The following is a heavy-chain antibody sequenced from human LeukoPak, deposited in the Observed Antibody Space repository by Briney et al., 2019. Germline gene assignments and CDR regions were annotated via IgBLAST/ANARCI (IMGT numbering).Heavy chain of an antibody. Sequence: ASVKVSCKTSGYTFTNYGISWVRQAPGQGLEWMGWISTYNGNTNYAQKLQGRVTMTTDTSTGTAYMELRSLRSDDTAVYYCARDVAATNDYWGQGTLVTVSS. CDR1: GYTFTNYG. V-gene: IGHV1-18*01. CDR2: ISTYNGNT. J-gene: IGHJ4*02. D-gene: IGHD1-26*01. CDR3: ARDVAATNDY.